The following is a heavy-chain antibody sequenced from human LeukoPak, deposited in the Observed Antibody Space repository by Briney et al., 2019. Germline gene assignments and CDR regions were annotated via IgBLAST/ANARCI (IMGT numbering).Heavy chain of an antibody. Sequence: SETLSLTCAVSGYSISSGYYWAWIRQPPGKGLEWIGIIYHSGSSYYNPSLKSRVTISVDTSKNQFSLKLSSVTAADTAVYYCARGSASYDILTGYYPLYYFDYWGQGTLVTVSP. V-gene: IGHV4-38-2*01. CDR1: GYSISSGYY. J-gene: IGHJ4*02. CDR3: ARGSASYDILTGYYPLYYFDY. CDR2: IYHSGSS. D-gene: IGHD3-9*01.